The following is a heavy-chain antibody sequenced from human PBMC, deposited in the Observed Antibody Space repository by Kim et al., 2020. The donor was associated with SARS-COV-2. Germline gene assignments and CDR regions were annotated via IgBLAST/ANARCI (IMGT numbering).Heavy chain of an antibody. J-gene: IGHJ5*02. Sequence: GGSLRLSCAASGFTFSSYAMSWVRQAPGKGLEWVSAISGSGGSTYYADSVKGRFTISRDNSKNTLYLQMNSLRAEDTAVYYCAKDGGVGYCSSTSCYGGDNWFDPWGQGTLVTVSS. V-gene: IGHV3-23*01. CDR1: GFTFSSYA. D-gene: IGHD2-2*01. CDR3: AKDGGVGYCSSTSCYGGDNWFDP. CDR2: ISGSGGST.